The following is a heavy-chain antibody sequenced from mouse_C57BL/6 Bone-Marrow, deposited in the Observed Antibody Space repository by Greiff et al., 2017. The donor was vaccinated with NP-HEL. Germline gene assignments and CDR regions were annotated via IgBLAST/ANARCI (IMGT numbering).Heavy chain of an antibody. J-gene: IGHJ3*01. Sequence: EVKLMESGGDLVKPGGSLKLSCAASGFTFSSYGMSWVRQTPDKRLEWVATISSGGSYTYYPDSVKGRFTISRDNAKNTLYLKMSSLKSEDTAMYYCARPSRFAYWGQGTLVTVSA. CDR3: ARPSRFAY. V-gene: IGHV5-6*01. CDR2: ISSGGSYT. D-gene: IGHD5-1*01. CDR1: GFTFSSYG.